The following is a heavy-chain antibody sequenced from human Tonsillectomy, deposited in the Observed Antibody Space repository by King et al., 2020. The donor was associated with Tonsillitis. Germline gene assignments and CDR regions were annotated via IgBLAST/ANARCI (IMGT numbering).Heavy chain of an antibody. J-gene: IGHJ4*02. CDR2: IIPILGIT. V-gene: IGHV1-69*04. Sequence: QVHLVQSGAEVKKPGSSVKVSCKAAGGTFSSDAINWVRQAPGQGLEWMGRIIPILGITNYAQKFQGRVTITTDRATSTAYMEQSSLRSEDTAVYYCVSDDYGGNSNWGQGTLVTVSS. D-gene: IGHD4-23*01. CDR3: VSDDYGGNSN. CDR1: GGTFSSDA.